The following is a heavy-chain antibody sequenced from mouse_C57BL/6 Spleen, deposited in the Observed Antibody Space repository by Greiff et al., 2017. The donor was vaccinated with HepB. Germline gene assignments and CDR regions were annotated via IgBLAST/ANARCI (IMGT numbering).Heavy chain of an antibody. V-gene: IGHV3-6*01. CDR2: ISYDGSN. CDR3: ARGKYDYDNYAMDY. J-gene: IGHJ4*01. CDR1: GYSITSGYY. Sequence: EVQLQEPGPGLVKPSQSLSLTCSVSGYSITSGYYWNWIRQFPGNKLEWMCYISYDGSNNYNPSFKNRITITRDTSENQFFLKLNSVTTEDTATYYSARGKYDYDNYAMDYWGQGTSVTVSS. D-gene: IGHD2-4*01.